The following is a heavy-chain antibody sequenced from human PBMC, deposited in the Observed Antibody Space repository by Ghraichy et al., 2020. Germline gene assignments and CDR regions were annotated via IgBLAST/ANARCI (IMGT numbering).Heavy chain of an antibody. CDR2: ITGNGIDT. Sequence: GESLNISCAASGFTFTSYAMSWVRQSPGKGLEWVSGITGNGIDTYHADSVKGRFTIFRDNSKNTLYLQMNSLRAEDTAVYHCAKAPAGACSGVRCYHFDYWGQGTLVTVSS. J-gene: IGHJ4*02. CDR3: AKAPAGACSGVRCYHFDY. CDR1: GFTFTSYA. V-gene: IGHV3-23*01. D-gene: IGHD2-15*01.